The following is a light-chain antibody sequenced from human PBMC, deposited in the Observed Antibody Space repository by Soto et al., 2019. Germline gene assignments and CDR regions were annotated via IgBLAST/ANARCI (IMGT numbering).Light chain of an antibody. J-gene: IGLJ1*01. V-gene: IGLV2-14*01. CDR2: AVN. CDR1: CSDVGYYDY. Sequence: QSALTQPASVSGSPGQSITISCTGTCSDVGYYDYVSWYQQHPGKAPKLMIYAVNSRPSGVSNRFSGSKSGNTASLTISGLQAEDEADYYCSSYTSSSTLGVFGTGTKVTVL. CDR3: SSYTSSSTLGV.